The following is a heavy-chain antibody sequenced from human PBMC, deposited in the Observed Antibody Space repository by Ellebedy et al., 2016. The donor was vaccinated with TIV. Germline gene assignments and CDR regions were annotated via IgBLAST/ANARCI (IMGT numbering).Heavy chain of an antibody. CDR2: IYYSGST. V-gene: IGHV4-30-4*01. D-gene: IGHD3-22*01. CDR3: ARENDSSGYYSRAFDI. J-gene: IGHJ3*02. Sequence: SETLSLXXTVSGGSISSGDYYWSWIRQPPGKGLEWIGYIYYSGSTYYNPSLKSRVTISVDTSKNQFSLKLSSVTAADTAVYYCARENDSSGYYSRAFDIWGQGTMVTVSS. CDR1: GGSISSGDYY.